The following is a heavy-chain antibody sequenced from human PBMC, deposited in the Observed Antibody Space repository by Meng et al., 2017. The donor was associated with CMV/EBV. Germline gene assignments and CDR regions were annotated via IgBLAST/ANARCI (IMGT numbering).Heavy chain of an antibody. CDR2: ISSDGSNK. J-gene: IGHJ4*02. D-gene: IGHD2-2*01. CDR1: GFPFSPYT. Sequence: GESLKISCAASGFPFSPYTIHWVRQAPSKGLEWVALISSDGSNKDYADSVKGRFTISRDNSKNTLSLQMNSLRTEDTAVYYCARGGGFCSVAGCYGIDYWGQGTVVTVSS. CDR3: ARGGGFCSVAGCYGIDY. V-gene: IGHV3-30-3*01.